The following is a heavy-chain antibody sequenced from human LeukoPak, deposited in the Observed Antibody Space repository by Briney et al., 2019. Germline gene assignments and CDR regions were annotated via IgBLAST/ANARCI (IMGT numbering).Heavy chain of an antibody. V-gene: IGHV1-69*04. Sequence: SVKVSCKASGYTFTSYDINWVRQAPGQGLEWMGRIIPILGIANYAQKFQGRVTITADKSTSTAYMELSSLRSEDTAVYYCARSYDSSGYYGGYFDYWGQGTLVTVSS. CDR1: GYTFTSYD. J-gene: IGHJ4*02. CDR3: ARSYDSSGYYGGYFDY. D-gene: IGHD3-22*01. CDR2: IIPILGIA.